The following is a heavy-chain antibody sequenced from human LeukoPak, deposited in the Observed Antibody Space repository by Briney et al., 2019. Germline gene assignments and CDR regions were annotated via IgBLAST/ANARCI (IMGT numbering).Heavy chain of an antibody. D-gene: IGHD4-23*01. CDR2: IYNDGGLP. CDR1: GFSFSSYG. V-gene: IGHV3-33*07. J-gene: IGHJ4*02. Sequence: GGSLRLSCTASGFSFSSYGMYWVRQAPGKGLEWVALIYNDGGLPNYLDSVRGRFTISRDNSKNTLYLQMNSLRVEDTAVYYCATGHFIGNSEFLDNWGQGTLVSVSP. CDR3: ATGHFIGNSEFLDN.